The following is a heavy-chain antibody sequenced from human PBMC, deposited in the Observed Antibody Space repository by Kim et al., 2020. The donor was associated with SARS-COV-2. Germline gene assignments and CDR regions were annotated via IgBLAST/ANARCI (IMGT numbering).Heavy chain of an antibody. CDR2: IYYSGST. D-gene: IGHD5-12*01. CDR3: ASQKGDIGAFDI. CDR1: GGSISSYY. Sequence: SETLSLTCTVSGGSISSYYWSWIRQPPGKGLEWIGYIYYSGSTNYNPSLKSRVTISVDTSKNQFSLKLSSVTAADTAVYYCASQKGDIGAFDIWGQGTMVTVSS. V-gene: IGHV4-59*13. J-gene: IGHJ3*02.